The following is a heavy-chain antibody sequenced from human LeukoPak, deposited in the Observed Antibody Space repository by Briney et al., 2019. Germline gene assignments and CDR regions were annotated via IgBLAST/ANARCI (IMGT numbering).Heavy chain of an antibody. D-gene: IGHD5-18*01. CDR1: GFTFSSYA. Sequence: GGSLRLSCAASGFTFSSYAMHWVRQAPGKGLEWVAVISYDGSNKYYADSVKGRFTISRDNSKDTLYLQMNSLRAEDTAVYFCASGKYRYGDNWFDPWGQGTLVTASS. CDR2: ISYDGSNK. V-gene: IGHV3-30*04. J-gene: IGHJ5*02. CDR3: ASGKYRYGDNWFDP.